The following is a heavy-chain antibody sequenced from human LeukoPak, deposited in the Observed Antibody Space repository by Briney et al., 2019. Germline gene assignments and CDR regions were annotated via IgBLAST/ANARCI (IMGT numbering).Heavy chain of an antibody. CDR1: GFSFSSYG. J-gene: IGHJ4*02. D-gene: IGHD3-16*01. CDR2: TRYDGSNK. V-gene: IGHV3-33*01. CDR3: ARFEGGQTPDY. Sequence: GGSLRLCCAAYGFSFSSYGMHWVRQAPGKGLEWVAATRYDGSNKYYADSVKGRFTISRDNSKKTLYLQMNSLRAEDSAVDWCARFEGGQTPDYCGQGTRTTVSS.